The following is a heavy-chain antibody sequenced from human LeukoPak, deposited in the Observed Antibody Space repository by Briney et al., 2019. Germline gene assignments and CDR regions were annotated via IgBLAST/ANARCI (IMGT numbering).Heavy chain of an antibody. Sequence: SGGSLRLSCTASGFTFGDYAMSWFRQAPGKGLEWVGFIRSKAYGGTTEYAASVKGRFTISRDDSKSIAYLQMNSLKTEDTAVYYCTSLPQYALHYYDSSGYAMRGGVWFDPWGQGALVTVSS. CDR1: GFTFGDYA. CDR2: IRSKAYGGTT. J-gene: IGHJ5*02. CDR3: TSLPQYALHYYDSSGYAMRGGVWFDP. V-gene: IGHV3-49*03. D-gene: IGHD3-22*01.